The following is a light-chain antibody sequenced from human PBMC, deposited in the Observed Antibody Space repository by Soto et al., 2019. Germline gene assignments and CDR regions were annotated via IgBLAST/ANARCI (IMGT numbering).Light chain of an antibody. CDR1: QSVTSNY. CDR2: GVS. J-gene: IGKJ1*01. Sequence: EVVMTQSPATLSVSPGERATLSCRASQSVTSNYLAWYQQKPAQAPRLLIYGVSSRATGVTDRFSGSGSGTDFTLTISRLEPEDFAVYYCQQYTDWPLTFGQWTKVEVK. V-gene: IGKV3-20*01. CDR3: QQYTDWPLT.